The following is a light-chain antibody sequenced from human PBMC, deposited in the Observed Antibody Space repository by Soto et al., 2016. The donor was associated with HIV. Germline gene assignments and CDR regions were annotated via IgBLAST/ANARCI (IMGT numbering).Light chain of an antibody. V-gene: IGKV1-5*03. CDR2: KAS. Sequence: DIQMTQSPSTLSASVGDRLTVTCRASHTISFWLAWYQQKPGKAPKLLIAKASVLQSGVPSRLSGSGSGTEFTLTINSLHPDDFATYYCQQYNSYPRTFGQGTKVDTK. CDR3: QQYNSYPRT. CDR1: HTISFW. J-gene: IGKJ1*01.